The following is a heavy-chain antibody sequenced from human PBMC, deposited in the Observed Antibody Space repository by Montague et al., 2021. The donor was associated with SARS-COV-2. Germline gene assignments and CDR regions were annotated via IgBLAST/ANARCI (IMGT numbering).Heavy chain of an antibody. D-gene: IGHD2-2*01. Sequence: CAISGDSVSGNIATRNWIRQSPARGLERLGRTYYRSKWYNDYAESVKSRITIDPDTSKHQFSLHLNSVTPEDTAVYYCARIPVGSKYYFDFWGQGTLVTVSS. CDR1: GDSVSGNIAT. V-gene: IGHV6-1*01. CDR3: ARIPVGSKYYFDF. CDR2: TYYRSKWYN. J-gene: IGHJ4*02.